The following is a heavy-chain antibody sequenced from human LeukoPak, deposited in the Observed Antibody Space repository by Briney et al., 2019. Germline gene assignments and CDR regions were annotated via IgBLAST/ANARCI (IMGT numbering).Heavy chain of an antibody. V-gene: IGHV4-39*07. CDR1: GGSISSSTYY. Sequence: SETLSLTCAVSGGSISSSTYYWGWIRQPPGEGLEWIGTIYYTGNTYYNPSLKSRVTISVDTSKNQFSLNLSSVTAADTAVYYCAKDGSLTGSFDYWGQGTLVTVSS. D-gene: IGHD1-26*01. CDR3: AKDGSLTGSFDY. CDR2: IYYTGNT. J-gene: IGHJ4*02.